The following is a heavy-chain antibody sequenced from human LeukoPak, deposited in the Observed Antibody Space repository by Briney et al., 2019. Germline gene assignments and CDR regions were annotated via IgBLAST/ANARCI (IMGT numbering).Heavy chain of an antibody. CDR3: AGIAVAGTYFDYYYGMDV. CDR1: GGSISSYY. D-gene: IGHD6-19*01. V-gene: IGHV4-4*07. J-gene: IGHJ6*02. Sequence: PSETLSLTCTVSGGSISSYYWSWLRQPAGKGLEWLGRIYTSGSTNYNPSLKSRVTMSVDTSKNQFSLKLSSVTAADTAVYYCAGIAVAGTYFDYYYGMDVWGQGTTVTVSS. CDR2: IYTSGST.